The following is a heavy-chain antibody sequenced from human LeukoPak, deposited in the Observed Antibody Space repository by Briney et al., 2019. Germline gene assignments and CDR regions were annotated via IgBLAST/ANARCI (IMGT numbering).Heavy chain of an antibody. Sequence: GGSLRLSRVDSGFTFSSYALCWVRQAPGKGLEWVSGISVSGGRTDYADSVKGRFTIYRDNSKNTLYLQMHSLRAEDTAVYYCAKSLSGRNYYYLGMDVWGQGTTVTVSS. CDR1: GFTFSSYA. CDR2: ISVSGGRT. V-gene: IGHV3-23*01. D-gene: IGHD3-10*01. J-gene: IGHJ6*02. CDR3: AKSLSGRNYYYLGMDV.